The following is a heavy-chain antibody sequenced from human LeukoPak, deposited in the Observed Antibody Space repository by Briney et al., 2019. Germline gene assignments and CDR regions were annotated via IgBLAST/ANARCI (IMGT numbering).Heavy chain of an antibody. CDR2: INPNSGGT. CDR3: ARSGSVDNWNYAHYYYYYMDV. CDR1: GYTFTGYY. V-gene: IGHV1-2*02. D-gene: IGHD1-7*01. Sequence: GPVKVSCKASGYTFTGYYMHWVRQAPGQGLEWMGWINPNSGGTNYAQKFQGRVTMTRDTSISTAYMELSRLRSDDTAVYYCARSGSVDNWNYAHYYYYYMDVWGKGTTATVSS. J-gene: IGHJ6*03.